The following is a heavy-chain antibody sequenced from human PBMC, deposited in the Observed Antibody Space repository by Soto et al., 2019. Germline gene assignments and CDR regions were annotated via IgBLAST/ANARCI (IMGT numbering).Heavy chain of an antibody. CDR1: GYTFTSYY. V-gene: IGHV1-69*13. D-gene: IGHD6-13*01. J-gene: IGHJ4*02. Sequence: SVKVSCKASGYTFTSYYMHWVRQAPGQGLEWMGGIIPIFGTANYAQKFQGRVTITADESTSTAYMELSSLRPEDTAVYYCARSYSSSWYVLFNWGQGTLVTVSS. CDR2: IIPIFGTA. CDR3: ARSYSSSWYVLFN.